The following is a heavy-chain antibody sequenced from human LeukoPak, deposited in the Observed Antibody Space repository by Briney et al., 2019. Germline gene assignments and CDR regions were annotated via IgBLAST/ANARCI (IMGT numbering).Heavy chain of an antibody. V-gene: IGHV3-53*01. CDR3: ARGTVTAPDY. D-gene: IGHD2-21*02. CDR1: GFSVSNTY. J-gene: IGHJ4*02. Sequence: GGSLRLSCAASGFSVSNTYMSWVRQAPGQGLEWVSIIYSGGNTYYADSVKGRFTISRDNSKNTLYLQMNRLRPEDTAVYYCARGTVTAPDYWGQGTLVTVSS. CDR2: IYSGGNT.